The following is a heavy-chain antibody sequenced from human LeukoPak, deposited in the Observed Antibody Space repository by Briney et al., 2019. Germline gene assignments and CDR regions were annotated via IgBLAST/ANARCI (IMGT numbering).Heavy chain of an antibody. D-gene: IGHD1-26*01. CDR2: IMQDGSEK. CDR1: GFTFSSNW. J-gene: IGHJ4*02. V-gene: IGHV3-7*01. CDR3: ARGGPSIVRY. Sequence: PGGSLRLSCAASGFTFSSNWMTWVRQAPGKGLEWVATIMQDGSEKYYVDSVKGRFTISRDNAKNSLYLQMDSLRAEDTAVYYCARGGPSIVRYWGQGTLVTVSS.